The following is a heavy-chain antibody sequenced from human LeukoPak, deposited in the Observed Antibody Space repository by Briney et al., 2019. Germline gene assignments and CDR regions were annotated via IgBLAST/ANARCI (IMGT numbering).Heavy chain of an antibody. D-gene: IGHD1-1*01. J-gene: IGHJ6*02. CDR2: ISGSGGST. CDR1: GFTFSSYA. CDR3: ARDSFGTYGMDV. Sequence: GSLRLSCAASGFTFSSYAMSWVRQAPGKGLEWVSAISGSGGSTYYADSVKGRFTISRDNAKNSLYLQMNSLRAEDTAVYYCARDSFGTYGMDVWGQGTTVTVSS. V-gene: IGHV3-23*01.